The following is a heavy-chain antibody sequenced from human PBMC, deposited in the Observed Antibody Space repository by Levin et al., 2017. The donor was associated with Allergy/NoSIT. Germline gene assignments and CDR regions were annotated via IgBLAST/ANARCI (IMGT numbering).Heavy chain of an antibody. Sequence: SETLSLTCTVSGGSISSYYWSWIRQPPGKGLEWIGHIYYSGSTNYNPSLKSRVTISVDTSKNQFSLKLSSVTAADTAVYFCSRGASLVVVDGSSCWFDPWGQGTLVTGSS. D-gene: IGHD2-15*01. J-gene: IGHJ5*02. V-gene: IGHV4-59*01. CDR3: SRGASLVVVDGSSCWFDP. CDR2: IYYSGST. CDR1: GGSISSYY.